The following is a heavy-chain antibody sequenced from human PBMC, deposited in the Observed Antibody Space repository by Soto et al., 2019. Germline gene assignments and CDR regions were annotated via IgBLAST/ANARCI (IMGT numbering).Heavy chain of an antibody. J-gene: IGHJ4*02. CDR2: IYYSGST. Sequence: SETLSLTCTVSGGSISSGDDYWSWIRQPPGKGLEWIGYIYYSGSTYYNPSLKSRVTISVDTSKNQFSLKLSSVTAADTAVYYCARVLGRSVEMATIAPLAFDYWGQGTLVTVSS. CDR1: GGSISSGDDY. V-gene: IGHV4-30-4*01. D-gene: IGHD5-12*01. CDR3: ARVLGRSVEMATIAPLAFDY.